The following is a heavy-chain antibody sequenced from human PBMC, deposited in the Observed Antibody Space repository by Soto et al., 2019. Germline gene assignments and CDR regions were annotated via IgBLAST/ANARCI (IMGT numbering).Heavy chain of an antibody. CDR2: IFSNDEK. V-gene: IGHV2-26*01. Sequence: SGPTLVNPTETLTLTCTVSGFSLSNARMGVSWIRQPPGKALEWLAHIFSNDEKSYSTSLKSRLTISKDTSKSQVVLTMTNMDPVDTATYYCARTRVRDYDFWSGYYAPRDYYYGMDVWGQGTTVTVS. D-gene: IGHD3-3*01. CDR3: ARTRVRDYDFWSGYYAPRDYYYGMDV. CDR1: GFSLSNARMG. J-gene: IGHJ6*02.